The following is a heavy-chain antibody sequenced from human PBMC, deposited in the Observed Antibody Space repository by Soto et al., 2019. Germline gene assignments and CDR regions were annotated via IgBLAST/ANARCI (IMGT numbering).Heavy chain of an antibody. CDR1: GGTFSSYA. D-gene: IGHD3-22*01. CDR3: ARNYDSTRYYYGMDV. Sequence: VKVSCKASGGTFSSYAISWVRQAPGQGLEWMGGIIPIFGTANYAQKFQGRVTITADESTSTAYMELSSLRSEDTAVYYCARNYDSTRYYYGMDVWGQGTTVTVSS. J-gene: IGHJ6*02. CDR2: IIPIFGTA. V-gene: IGHV1-69*13.